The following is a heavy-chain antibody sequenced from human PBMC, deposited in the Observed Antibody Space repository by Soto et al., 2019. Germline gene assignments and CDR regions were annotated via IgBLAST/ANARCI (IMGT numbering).Heavy chain of an antibody. CDR1: GGSISSSSYY. D-gene: IGHD6-19*01. J-gene: IGHJ3*02. CDR3: AQDGAGYDAFDI. V-gene: IGHV4-39*01. Sequence: SDTLSLTCTVSGGSISSSSYYWGWIRQPPGKGLEWIGSIYYSGSTYYNPSLKSRVTISVDTSKNQFSLKLSSVTAADTAVYYCAQDGAGYDAFDIWGQGTMVT. CDR2: IYYSGST.